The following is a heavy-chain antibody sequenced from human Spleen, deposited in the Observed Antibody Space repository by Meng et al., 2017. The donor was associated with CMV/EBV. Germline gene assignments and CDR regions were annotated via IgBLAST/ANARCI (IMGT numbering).Heavy chain of an antibody. Sequence: SVKVSCKASGGTFSSYAISWVRQAPGQGLEWMGGIIPIFGTANYAQKFQGRVTITTDESTSTAYMELSSLRSEDTAVYYCARGCSSWYSFNWFDPWGQGTLVTVSS. D-gene: IGHD6-13*01. J-gene: IGHJ5*02. CDR2: IIPIFGTA. CDR3: ARGCSSWYSFNWFDP. CDR1: GGTFSSYA. V-gene: IGHV1-69*05.